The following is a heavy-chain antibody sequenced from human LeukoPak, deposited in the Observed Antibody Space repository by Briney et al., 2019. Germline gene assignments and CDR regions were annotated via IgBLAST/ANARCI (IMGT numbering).Heavy chain of an antibody. J-gene: IGHJ4*02. CDR3: ARGPDSSSWYDFLDY. Sequence: ASVKVSCKASGGTFSSYAISWVRQAPGQGLEWMGRIIPILGIANYAQKFQGRVTITSDKSTSTAYMELSSLRSEDTAVYYCARGPDSSSWYDFLDYWGQGTLVTVSS. D-gene: IGHD6-13*01. V-gene: IGHV1-69*04. CDR1: GGTFSSYA. CDR2: IIPILGIA.